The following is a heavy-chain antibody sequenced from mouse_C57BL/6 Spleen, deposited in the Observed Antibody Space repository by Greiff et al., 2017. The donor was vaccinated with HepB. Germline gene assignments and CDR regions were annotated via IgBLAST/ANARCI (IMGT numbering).Heavy chain of an antibody. V-gene: IGHV1-74*01. D-gene: IGHD2-2*01. Sequence: VQLQQPGAELVKPGASVKVSCKASGYTFTSYWMHWVKQRPGQGLEWIGRIHPSDSDTNYNQKFKGKATLTVDKSSSTAYMQLSSLTSEDSAVYYCAIPSTMVTYYAMDYWGQGTSVTVSS. CDR2: IHPSDSDT. J-gene: IGHJ4*01. CDR3: AIPSTMVTYYAMDY. CDR1: GYTFTSYW.